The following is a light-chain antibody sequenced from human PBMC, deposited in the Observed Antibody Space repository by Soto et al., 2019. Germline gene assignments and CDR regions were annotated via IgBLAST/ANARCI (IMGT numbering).Light chain of an antibody. CDR2: AAS. CDR3: QQYSTYPLT. J-gene: IGKJ3*01. Sequence: DIQMTQSPSSLSASVGDRVTITCRASQGISNYVAWFQQKPGKAPKSLIYAASNLQSGVPSKFSGSGSGTNFTLTISSLQDEDFATYYCQQYSTYPLTFGPGNKVDIK. V-gene: IGKV1-16*02. CDR1: QGISNY.